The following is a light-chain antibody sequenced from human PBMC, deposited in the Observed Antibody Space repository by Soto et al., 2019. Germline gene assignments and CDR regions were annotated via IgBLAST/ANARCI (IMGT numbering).Light chain of an antibody. J-gene: IGLJ1*01. CDR3: FYHRSGNSHV. V-gene: IGLV2-14*01. CDR1: SSDIGSYNF. Sequence: QSALTQPASVSGSPGQSITISCTGTSSDIGSYNFVSWYQQYPGKAPKLMIYGFTNRPSGVSDRFSGSKTGNTASLTISGLQDDDEAAYYCFYHRSGNSHVFGTGTKLTVL. CDR2: GFT.